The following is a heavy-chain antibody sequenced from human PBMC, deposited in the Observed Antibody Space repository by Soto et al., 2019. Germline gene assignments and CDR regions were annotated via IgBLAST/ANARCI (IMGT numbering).Heavy chain of an antibody. V-gene: IGHV3-23*01. Sequence: GGSLRLSCVASGIPFGSRAMSWVRQAPGEGLEWVSTITDTGGDTKYADSVRGRFTMSRDNSKKTLYLQMNSLRVEDSALYYCARGSTGSYPGSRIFDFWGRGTLVTVSS. CDR3: ARGSTGSYPGSRIFDF. CDR1: GIPFGSRA. CDR2: ITDTGGDT. J-gene: IGHJ4*02. D-gene: IGHD3-10*01.